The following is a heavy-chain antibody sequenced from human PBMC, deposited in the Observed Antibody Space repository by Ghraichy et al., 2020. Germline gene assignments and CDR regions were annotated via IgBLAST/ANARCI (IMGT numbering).Heavy chain of an antibody. D-gene: IGHD3-16*01. V-gene: IGHV3-74*01. CDR2: ISDNDGSRT. J-gene: IGHJ5*02. CDR1: GLTFGRFW. CDR3: GSDLGGAAGS. Sequence: GGSLRLSCVASGLTFGRFWMHWVRHPPGKGLVWVSRISDNDGSRTDYAYSVRGRFTISRDNAKSTLYLQMNSLIPEDTAVYYCGSDLGGAAGSWGQGTLVTVSS.